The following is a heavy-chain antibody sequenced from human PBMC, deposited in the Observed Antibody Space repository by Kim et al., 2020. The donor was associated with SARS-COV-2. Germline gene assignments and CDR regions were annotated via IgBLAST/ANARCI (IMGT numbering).Heavy chain of an antibody. CDR1: GFTFSSYA. J-gene: IGHJ4*02. CDR3: VIHGSGIWFGESPLEY. CDR2: ISSNGGST. Sequence: GGYLRLSCSASGFTFSSYAMHWVRQAPGKGLEYVSAISSNGGSTYYADSVKGRFTISRDNSKNTLYLQMSSLRAEDTAVYYCVIHGSGIWFGESPLEYWGQGTLVTVSS. V-gene: IGHV3-64D*06. D-gene: IGHD3-10*01.